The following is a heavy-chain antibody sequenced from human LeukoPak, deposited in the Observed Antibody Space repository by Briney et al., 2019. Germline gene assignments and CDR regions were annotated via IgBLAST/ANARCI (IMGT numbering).Heavy chain of an antibody. D-gene: IGHD3-22*01. V-gene: IGHV3-21*01. CDR1: GFTVSNNY. CDR2: ISSSSSYI. J-gene: IGHJ4*02. Sequence: GGSLRLSCVVSGFTVSNNYMKWVRQAPGKGLEWVSSISSSSSYIYYADSVKGRFTISRDNAKNSLYLQMNSLRAEDTAVYYCAGTTDYYDSSGYYYFDYWGQGTLVTVSS. CDR3: AGTTDYYDSSGYYYFDY.